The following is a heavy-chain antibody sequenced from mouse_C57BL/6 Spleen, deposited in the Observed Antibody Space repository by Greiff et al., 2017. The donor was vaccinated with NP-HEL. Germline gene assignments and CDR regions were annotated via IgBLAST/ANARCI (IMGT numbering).Heavy chain of an antibody. Sequence: VQLQQPGAELVKPGASVKLSCKASGYTFTSYGISWVKQRTGQGLEWIGEIYPRSGNTYYNEKFKGKATLTADKSSSTAYMELRSLTSEDSAVYFCARDYGIQDFDYWGQGTTLTVSS. CDR2: IYPRSGNT. J-gene: IGHJ2*01. D-gene: IGHD1-1*02. CDR1: GYTFTSYG. CDR3: ARDYGIQDFDY. V-gene: IGHV1-81*01.